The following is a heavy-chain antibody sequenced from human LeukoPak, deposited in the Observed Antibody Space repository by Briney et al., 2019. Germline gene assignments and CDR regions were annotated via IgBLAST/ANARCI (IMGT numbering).Heavy chain of an antibody. CDR2: INTYSSTI. V-gene: IGHV3-48*01. Sequence: PGGSLRLSCAASGFTFTSYSMNWVRQAPGKGLEWVSYINTYSSTINYADSVKGRFTISRDNSKNTLYLQMNSLRAEDTAVYYCAKYLSAVAFLDYWGQGTLVTVSS. CDR3: AKYLSAVAFLDY. CDR1: GFTFTSYS. D-gene: IGHD6-19*01. J-gene: IGHJ4*02.